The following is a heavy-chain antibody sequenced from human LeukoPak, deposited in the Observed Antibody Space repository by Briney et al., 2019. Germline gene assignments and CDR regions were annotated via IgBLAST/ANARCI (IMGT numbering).Heavy chain of an antibody. D-gene: IGHD3-3*01. CDR2: IGNKVSNYAT. CDR1: GFTFSSYG. V-gene: IGHV3-73*01. CDR3: AGNYDSWTGLNY. J-gene: IGHJ4*02. Sequence: GRSLRLSCAASGFTFSSYGMHWVRQAPGKGLEWVGHIGNKVSNYATEYAASLRGRFTISRDDSKDTAYLQVNSLKTEDTAVYYCAGNYDSWTGLNYWGQGTLVTVSS.